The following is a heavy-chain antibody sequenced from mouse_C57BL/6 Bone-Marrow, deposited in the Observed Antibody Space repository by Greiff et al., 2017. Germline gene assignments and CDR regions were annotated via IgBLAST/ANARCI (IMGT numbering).Heavy chain of an antibody. CDR2: ISDGGSYT. Sequence: EVKLVESGGGLVKPGGSLKLSCAASGFTFSSYAMSWVRQTPEKRLEWVATISDGGSYTYYPDNVKGRFTISRDNAKNNLYLQMSHLKSEDTAMYYCASPPSYYYAMDYWGQGTSVTVSS. V-gene: IGHV5-4*03. CDR3: ASPPSYYYAMDY. J-gene: IGHJ4*01. CDR1: GFTFSSYA.